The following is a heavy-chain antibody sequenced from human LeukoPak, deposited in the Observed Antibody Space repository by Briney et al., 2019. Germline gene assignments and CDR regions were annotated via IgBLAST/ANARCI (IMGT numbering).Heavy chain of an antibody. V-gene: IGHV4-59*01. Sequence: PSETLSLTCTVSGGSISSYYWSWIRQPPGKGREWIGYIYYSGSTNYNPSLKSRVTISVDTSKNQCCLKLSSVTAADTAVYYCARTIRYFDWLSYYFDYWGQGTLVTVSS. CDR2: IYYSGST. D-gene: IGHD3-9*01. CDR1: GGSISSYY. CDR3: ARTIRYFDWLSYYFDY. J-gene: IGHJ4*02.